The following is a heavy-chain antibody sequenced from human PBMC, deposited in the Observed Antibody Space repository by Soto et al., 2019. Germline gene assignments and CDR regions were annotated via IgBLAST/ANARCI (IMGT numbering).Heavy chain of an antibody. CDR3: AKDAVSGDGVWLAHD. CDR2: LYGSGRGI. Sequence: GGSLRLSCAASGFTFSSYATIWIRQVPGKGLEWVSGLYGSGRGIHYADSVKGRFTISRDNSAYSVYLQMNNLRVEDSAIYYCAKDAVSGDGVWLAHDWGQGTVVTVS. CDR1: GFTFSSYA. V-gene: IGHV3-23*01. J-gene: IGHJ4*02. D-gene: IGHD4-17*01.